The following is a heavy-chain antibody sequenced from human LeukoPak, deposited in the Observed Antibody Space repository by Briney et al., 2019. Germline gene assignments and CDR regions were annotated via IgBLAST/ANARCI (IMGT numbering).Heavy chain of an antibody. D-gene: IGHD6-13*01. V-gene: IGHV3-21*01. J-gene: IGHJ4*02. CDR3: ARDSTHSSWSLDY. CDR1: GFTFSSYS. CDR2: ISSSSSYI. Sequence: GGSLRLSCAASGFTFSSYSMNWVRQAPGKGLEWVSSISSSSSYIYYADSVKGRFTISRDNAKNSLYLQMNSLRAEDTAVYYCARDSTHSSWSLDYWGQGTLATVSS.